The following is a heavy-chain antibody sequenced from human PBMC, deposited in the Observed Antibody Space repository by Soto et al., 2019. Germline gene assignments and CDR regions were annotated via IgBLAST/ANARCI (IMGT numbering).Heavy chain of an antibody. CDR3: ARSSKDYGDYG. D-gene: IGHD4-17*01. CDR2: IYSGGRT. V-gene: IGHV3-66*01. Sequence: EVQLVESGGGLVQPGGSLRLSCAASGFTVSNNYMSWVRQAPGKGLEWVSVIYSGGRTDYAATVKGRFTISRDNSKNTLYIKMNSLRAEDTAVYYCARSSKDYGDYGWGQGTLVTVSS. J-gene: IGHJ4*02. CDR1: GFTVSNNY.